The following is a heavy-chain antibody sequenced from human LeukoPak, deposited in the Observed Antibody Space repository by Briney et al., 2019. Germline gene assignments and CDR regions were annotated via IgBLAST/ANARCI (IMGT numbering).Heavy chain of an antibody. D-gene: IGHD4-17*01. CDR3: ARGSRLRFLDY. CDR2: MNPNSGNT. V-gene: IGHV1-8*01. Sequence: ASVKVSCKVSGYTLTELSMHWVRQATGQGLEWMGWMNPNSGNTGYAQKFQGRVTMTRNTSISTAYMELSSLRSEDTAVYYCARGSRLRFLDYWGQGTLVTVSS. J-gene: IGHJ4*02. CDR1: GYTLTELS.